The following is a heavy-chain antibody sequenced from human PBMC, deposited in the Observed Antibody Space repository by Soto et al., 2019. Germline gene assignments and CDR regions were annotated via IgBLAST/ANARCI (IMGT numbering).Heavy chain of an antibody. J-gene: IGHJ6*02. Sequence: SVKVSCKASGGTFSSYAISWVRQAPGQGLEWMGGIIPIFGTANYAQKFQGRVTITADESTSTAYMELSSLRSEDTAVYYCARETTVVIGTLFRGMDVWGQGTTVTVSS. CDR3: ARETTVVIGTLFRGMDV. D-gene: IGHD4-17*01. CDR1: GGTFSSYA. V-gene: IGHV1-69*13. CDR2: IIPIFGTA.